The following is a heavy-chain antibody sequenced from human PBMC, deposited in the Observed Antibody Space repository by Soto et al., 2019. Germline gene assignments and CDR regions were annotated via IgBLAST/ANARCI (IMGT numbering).Heavy chain of an antibody. V-gene: IGHV4-31*03. CDR1: GGSISSGGYY. CDR2: IYYSGST. J-gene: IGHJ5*02. D-gene: IGHD5-18*01. CDR3: ASGYSYGYPNWFDP. Sequence: SETLSLTCTVSGGSISSGGYYWSWIRQHPGKGLEWIGYIYYSGSTYYNPSLKSRVTISVDTSKNQFSLKLSSVTAADTAVYYCASGYSYGYPNWFDPWGQGTLVTVSS.